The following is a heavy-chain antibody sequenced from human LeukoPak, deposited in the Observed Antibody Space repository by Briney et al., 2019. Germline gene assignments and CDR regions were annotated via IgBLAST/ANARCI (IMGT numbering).Heavy chain of an antibody. D-gene: IGHD4-17*01. Sequence: SETLSLTCTVSGGSISTYYWSWIRQPPGKGLEWIGYIYYSGSTNYNPSLKSRVIISLDTSKNQFSLKLTSVTAADTAVYYCATLPGGVTTPNPSWGQGTLVTVSS. V-gene: IGHV4-59*08. CDR2: IYYSGST. J-gene: IGHJ5*02. CDR3: ATLPGGVTTPNPS. CDR1: GGSISTYY.